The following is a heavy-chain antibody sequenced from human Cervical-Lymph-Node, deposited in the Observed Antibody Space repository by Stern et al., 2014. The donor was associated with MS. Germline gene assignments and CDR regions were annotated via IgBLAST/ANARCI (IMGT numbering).Heavy chain of an antibody. D-gene: IGHD1-1*01. V-gene: IGHV1-69*01. CDR1: GDTFSSYA. CDR2: IVPIFGTA. CDR3: ARDSTTGMDV. J-gene: IGHJ6*02. Sequence: VQLVESGAEVKKPGSSVKVSCKTSGDTFSSYAISWVRQGPGQGLEWMGGIVPIFGTANYAEKFQGRVTMTADVSTNTAYMELSRLGSDDTAVYYCARDSTTGMDVWGQGTTVTVSS.